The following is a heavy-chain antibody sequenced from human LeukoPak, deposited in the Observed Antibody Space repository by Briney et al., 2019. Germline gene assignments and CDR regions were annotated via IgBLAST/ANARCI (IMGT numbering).Heavy chain of an antibody. CDR2: IYNRGST. V-gene: IGHV4-59*01. CDR1: GDSISSYY. CDR3: ARGYSQGYRVFDY. J-gene: IGHJ4*02. Sequence: SETLSLTCTVSGDSISSYYWSWIRQPPGKGLEWIGYIYNRGSTNYNPSLKSRLTMSVDTSKNHFSLKLRSVTAADTALYFRARGYSQGYRVFDYWGQGILVTVSS. D-gene: IGHD5-18*01.